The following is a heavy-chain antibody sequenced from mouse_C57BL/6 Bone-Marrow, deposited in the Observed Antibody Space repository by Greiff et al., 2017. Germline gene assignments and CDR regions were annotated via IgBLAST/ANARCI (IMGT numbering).Heavy chain of an antibody. CDR1: GFNIKDDY. V-gene: IGHV14-4*01. Sequence: VHVKQSGAELVRPGASVKLSCTASGFNIKDDYMHWVKQRPEQGLEWIGWIDPENGDTEYASKFKGKATITADTSSNTAYLQLSSLTSEDTAVYYCTTLYYYGSSSYYFDYWGQGTTLTVSS. J-gene: IGHJ2*01. CDR3: TTLYYYGSSSYYFDY. D-gene: IGHD1-1*01. CDR2: IDPENGDT.